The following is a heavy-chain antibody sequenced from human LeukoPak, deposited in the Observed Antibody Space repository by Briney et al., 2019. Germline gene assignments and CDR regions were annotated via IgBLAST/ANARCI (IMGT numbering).Heavy chain of an antibody. Sequence: ASVKVSCKASGGTFSSYAISWVRQAPGQGLEWMGGIIPIFGTANYAQKFQGRVTITTDESTSTAYMELSSLRSEDTAVYYCAIRYGYGYVDYWGQGTLVTVSS. J-gene: IGHJ4*02. CDR1: GGTFSSYA. D-gene: IGHD5-18*01. V-gene: IGHV1-69*05. CDR2: IIPIFGTA. CDR3: AIRYGYGYVDY.